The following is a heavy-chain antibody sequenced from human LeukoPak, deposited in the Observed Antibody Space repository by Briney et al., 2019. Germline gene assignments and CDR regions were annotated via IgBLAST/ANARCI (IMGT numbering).Heavy chain of an antibody. J-gene: IGHJ4*02. CDR2: IRYDGSNK. Sequence: GGSLRLSCEVSGFTFSNYWMMWVRQAPGKGLEGVAFIRYDGSNKYYADSVKGRFTISRDNSKNTLYLQMNSLRAEDTAVYYCAKPNRYGDYSFFGVWGQGTLVTVSS. CDR3: AKPNRYGDYSFFGV. D-gene: IGHD4-17*01. CDR1: GFTFSNYW. V-gene: IGHV3-30*02.